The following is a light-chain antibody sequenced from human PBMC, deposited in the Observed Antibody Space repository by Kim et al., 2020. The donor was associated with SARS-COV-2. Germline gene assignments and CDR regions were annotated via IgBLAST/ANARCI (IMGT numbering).Light chain of an antibody. CDR2: QDS. Sequence: SYELTQPPSVSLSPGQTASITCSGDKLGDKYACWYQQKPGQSPVLVIYQDSKRPSGIPERFSGSNSGNTATLTISGTQAMDEADYYCQAWDSSTGVFCG. V-gene: IGLV3-1*01. J-gene: IGLJ2*01. CDR1: KLGDKY. CDR3: QAWDSSTGV.